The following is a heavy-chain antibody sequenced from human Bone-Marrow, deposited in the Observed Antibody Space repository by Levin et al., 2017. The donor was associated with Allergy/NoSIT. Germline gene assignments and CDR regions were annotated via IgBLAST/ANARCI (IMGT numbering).Heavy chain of an antibody. Sequence: PGESLKISCSASGFIFSGYTMHWVRQAPGKGLEWVALISFDGKNRHYPDSVKGRFTISRDNSKNTLDLHMSSLKPDDTALYYCVSSSWGGGWYFDNWGQGTLVTVSS. J-gene: IGHJ4*02. CDR3: VSSSWGGGWYFDN. V-gene: IGHV3-30*04. D-gene: IGHD6-13*01. CDR1: GFIFSGYT. CDR2: ISFDGKNR.